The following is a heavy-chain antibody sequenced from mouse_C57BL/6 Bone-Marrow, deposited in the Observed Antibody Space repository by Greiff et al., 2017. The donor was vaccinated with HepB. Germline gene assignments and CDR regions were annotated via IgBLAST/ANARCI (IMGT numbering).Heavy chain of an antibody. D-gene: IGHD2-4*01. Sequence: QVQLQQPGTELVKPGASVKLSCKASGYTFTSYWMHWVKQRPGQGLEWIGNINPSNGGTNYNEKFKSKATLTVDKSSSTAYMQLSSLTSEDSAVFYGARGYYDYDVRTGIAYWGQGTLVTVSA. J-gene: IGHJ3*01. CDR2: INPSNGGT. V-gene: IGHV1-53*01. CDR3: ARGYYDYDVRTGIAY. CDR1: GYTFTSYW.